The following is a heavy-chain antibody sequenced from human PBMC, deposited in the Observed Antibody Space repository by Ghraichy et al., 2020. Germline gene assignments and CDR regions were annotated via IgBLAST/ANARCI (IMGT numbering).Heavy chain of an antibody. D-gene: IGHD6-13*01. CDR3: ARDRAPWLAAAAPNWYFDL. Sequence: SETLSLTCTVSGGSISSYYWSWIRQPPGKGLEWIGYIYYSGSTNYNPSLKSRVTISVDTSKNQFSLKLSSVTAADTAVYYCARDRAPWLAAAAPNWYFDLWGRGTLVTVSS. CDR2: IYYSGST. V-gene: IGHV4-59*01. J-gene: IGHJ2*01. CDR1: GGSISSYY.